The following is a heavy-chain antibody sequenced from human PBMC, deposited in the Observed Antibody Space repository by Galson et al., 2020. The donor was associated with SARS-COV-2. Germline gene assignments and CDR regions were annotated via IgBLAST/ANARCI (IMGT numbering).Heavy chain of an antibody. Sequence: GGSLRLSCPTSGFTLSSYSMHWVRQAPGKGLVWVSRISSEGTSTIYADSVKGRVTISRDNAKNTLYRQMNSLRAEDTAVYYCTATGAYCGQGTLVTVSA. CDR1: GFTLSSYS. CDR3: TATGAY. CDR2: ISSEGTST. D-gene: IGHD6-25*01. V-gene: IGHV3-74*01. J-gene: IGHJ4*02.